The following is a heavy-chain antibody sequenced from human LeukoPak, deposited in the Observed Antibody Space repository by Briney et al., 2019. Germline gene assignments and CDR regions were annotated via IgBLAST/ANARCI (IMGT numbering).Heavy chain of an antibody. CDR2: VYYTGST. V-gene: IGHV4-59*01. Sequence: PSETLSLTCTVSGGSISSYYWSWVRQPPGKGLEWIGFVYYTGSTNYSPSLKSRVTISVDTSKNQFSLKLSSVTAADTAVYYCARGPGREEDWFDPWGQGTLVTVSS. J-gene: IGHJ5*02. D-gene: IGHD3-10*01. CDR3: ARGPGREEDWFDP. CDR1: GGSISSYY.